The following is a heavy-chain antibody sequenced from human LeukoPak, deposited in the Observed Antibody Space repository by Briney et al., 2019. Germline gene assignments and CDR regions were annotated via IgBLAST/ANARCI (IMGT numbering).Heavy chain of an antibody. CDR1: GYIFTDYY. CDR2: INPESGGT. CDR3: AAEGSVTASLDY. Sequence: ASVKVSCKASGYIFTDYYMHWVRQAPGQGLEWMGWINPESGGTNYAQKFQGRITVTRDTSISTGYMELSRLTSDDTAIYYCAAEGSVTASLDYWGQGTLVTVSP. V-gene: IGHV1-2*02. J-gene: IGHJ4*02. D-gene: IGHD5/OR15-5a*01.